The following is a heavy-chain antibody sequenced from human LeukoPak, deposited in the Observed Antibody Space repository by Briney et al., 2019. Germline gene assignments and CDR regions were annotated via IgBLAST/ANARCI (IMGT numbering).Heavy chain of an antibody. J-gene: IGHJ3*02. D-gene: IGHD4-11*01. CDR2: FNPENGNT. CDR1: GYSFVGYG. V-gene: IGHV1-18*01. CDR3: ARDDSNYYAFDI. Sequence: ASVKVSCKASGYSFVGYGITWVRQAPGQGLEWMGWFNPENGNTNYAQKVQGRVTMTADTSTSTSYMELRSLRSDDTAVYYCARDDSNYYAFDIWGQGTMVTVSS.